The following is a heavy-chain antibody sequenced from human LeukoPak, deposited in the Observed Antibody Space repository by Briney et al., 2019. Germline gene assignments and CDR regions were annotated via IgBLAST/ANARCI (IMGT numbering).Heavy chain of an antibody. J-gene: IGHJ4*02. Sequence: GSLRLSCAASGFTFSNAWMSWVRQAPGKGLEGVGRIKSKTDVGTTNYAAPVKGRFTISRDDSKNTMYLQMNSLKTEDTAVYYCTTVQGFWSGYYPFDYWGQGTLVTVSS. CDR2: IKSKTDVGTT. V-gene: IGHV3-15*01. D-gene: IGHD3-3*01. CDR3: TTVQGFWSGYYPFDY. CDR1: GFTFSNAW.